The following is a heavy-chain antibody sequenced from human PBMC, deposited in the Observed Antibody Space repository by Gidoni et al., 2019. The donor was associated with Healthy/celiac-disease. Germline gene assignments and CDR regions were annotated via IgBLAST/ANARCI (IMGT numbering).Heavy chain of an antibody. CDR3: AKAKTAVAGTNY. V-gene: IGHV3-23*01. J-gene: IGHJ4*02. D-gene: IGHD6-19*01. CDR2: ISGSGRST. CDR1: GFTFSSYA. Sequence: EVQLLESGGDLVQPGGSLRLSCAASGFTFSSYAMTWVRQAPGKGLEWVSTISGSGRSTYYADSVKGRFTMSRDNSKNTLYLQMNSLRAEDTAVYYCAKAKTAVAGTNYWGQGTLVTVSS.